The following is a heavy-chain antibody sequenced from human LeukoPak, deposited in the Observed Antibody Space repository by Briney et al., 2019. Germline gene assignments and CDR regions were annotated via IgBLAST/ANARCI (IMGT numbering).Heavy chain of an antibody. V-gene: IGHV3-21*01. CDR1: GFTFSTYS. Sequence: GGSLRLSCAASGFTFSTYSMNWVRQAPGKGLEWVSDITSSSSYIYYADSVKGRFTISRDNSKKTLYLQMNSLRAEDTAVYYCAKDIRYSSSWYDYWGQGTLVTVSS. CDR2: ITSSSSYI. D-gene: IGHD6-13*01. CDR3: AKDIRYSSSWYDY. J-gene: IGHJ4*02.